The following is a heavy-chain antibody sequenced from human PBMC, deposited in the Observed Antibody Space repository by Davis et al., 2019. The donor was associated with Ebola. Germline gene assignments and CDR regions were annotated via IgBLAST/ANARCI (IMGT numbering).Heavy chain of an antibody. CDR1: RGPFSSHP. V-gene: IGHV1-69*13. CDR3: ARDFDGGNYYFDS. CDR2: IIPIFDTP. D-gene: IGHD3-9*01. J-gene: IGHJ4*02. Sequence: SVTVSCKTSRGPFSSHPISWVRQAPRQGLGWLGGIIPIFDTPRYAQKFQVRFTITADASTSTAYMELSSLRSEDTATYFCARDFDGGNYYFDSWGPRTPVTVSS.